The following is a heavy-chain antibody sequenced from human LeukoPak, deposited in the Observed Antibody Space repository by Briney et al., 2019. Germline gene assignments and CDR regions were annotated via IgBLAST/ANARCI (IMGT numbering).Heavy chain of an antibody. CDR2: IFYSGST. Sequence: SETLSLTCAVYGGSFSVYHWNWIRQPPGKGLEWIGNIFYSGSTYYSPSLKSRVTISLDTSRNQFSLKLNSVTAADTAVYYCAKSNGYGLVDIWGQGTMVTVSS. J-gene: IGHJ3*02. CDR3: AKSNGYGLVDI. V-gene: IGHV4-34*12. D-gene: IGHD3-10*01. CDR1: GGSFSVYH.